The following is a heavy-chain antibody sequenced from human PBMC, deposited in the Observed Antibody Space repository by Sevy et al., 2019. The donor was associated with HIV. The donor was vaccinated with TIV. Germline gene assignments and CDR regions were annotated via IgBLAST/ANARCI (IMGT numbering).Heavy chain of an antibody. V-gene: IGHV3-64D*06. D-gene: IGHD3-9*01. J-gene: IGHJ5*02. CDR3: VKDRIETILWSKGDWFDP. CDR2: LSSDNAGST. Sequence: GGSLRLSCAASGFPFNDHAMHWVRQVPGKGLEYVSGLSSDNAGSTYYADSVNGRFTISRDNSKNTLYLQMSSLRTEDTAVYYCVKDRIETILWSKGDWFDPWGQGTLVTVSS. CDR1: GFPFNDHA.